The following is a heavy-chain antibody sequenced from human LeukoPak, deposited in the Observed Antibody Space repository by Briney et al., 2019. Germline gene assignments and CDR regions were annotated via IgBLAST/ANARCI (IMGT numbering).Heavy chain of an antibody. Sequence: VASVKVSCKASGYTFTSYAMHWVRQAPGQRLEWMGWINAGNGNTKYSQKFQGRVTITRDTSASTAYMELSNLRVEDTAVYYCVRQKKSHGNFDYWGQGTLVTVSS. CDR3: VRQKKSHGNFDY. D-gene: IGHD1-26*01. V-gene: IGHV1-3*01. CDR2: INAGNGNT. J-gene: IGHJ4*02. CDR1: GYTFTSYA.